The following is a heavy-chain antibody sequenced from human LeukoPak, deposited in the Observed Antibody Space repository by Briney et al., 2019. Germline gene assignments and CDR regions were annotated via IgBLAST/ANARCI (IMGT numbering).Heavy chain of an antibody. CDR1: GGTFNNYA. V-gene: IGHV1-69*13. CDR2: IIPIFDTA. CDR3: ARDATLLWFGETLGGNFDY. D-gene: IGHD3-10*01. J-gene: IGHJ4*02. Sequence: SVKVSCKASGGTFNNYAFSWVRQAPGQGLEWMGGIIPIFDTAHYAQKFQGRVTITADESTSTAYMELSSLRSEDTAVYYCARDATLLWFGETLGGNFDYWGQGTLVTVSS.